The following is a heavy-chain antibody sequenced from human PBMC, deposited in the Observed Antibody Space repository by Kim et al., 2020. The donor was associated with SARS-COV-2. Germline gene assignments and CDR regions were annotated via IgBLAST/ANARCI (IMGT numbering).Heavy chain of an antibody. J-gene: IGHJ4*02. CDR2: ISGSGASI. CDR1: GFTFRTYA. D-gene: IGHD3-9*01. CDR3: AKAPPPTVLRYFDWLFHYFDY. V-gene: IGHV3-23*01. Sequence: GGSLRLSCAASGFTFRTYAMSWVRQAPGKGLEWVSAISGSGASIYYADSVKGRFTISRDNSKNTLYLQMNSLRAEDTAVYYCAKAPPPTVLRYFDWLFHYFDYWGQGTLLTFSS.